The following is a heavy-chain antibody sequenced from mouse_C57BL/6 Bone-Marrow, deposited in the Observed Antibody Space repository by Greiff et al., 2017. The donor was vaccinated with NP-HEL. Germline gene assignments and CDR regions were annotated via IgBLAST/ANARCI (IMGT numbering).Heavy chain of an antibody. V-gene: IGHV1-15*01. CDR1: GYTFTDYE. J-gene: IGHJ1*03. D-gene: IGHD2-3*01. Sequence: QVQLQQSGAELVRPGASVTLSCKASGYTFTDYEMHWVKQTPVHGLEWIGAIDPETGGTAYNQKFKGKAILTADKSSSTAYMELRSLTSEDSTVCNCTRGWWLLRNCWYFDVWGTGTTVTVSS. CDR3: TRGWWLLRNCWYFDV. CDR2: IDPETGGT.